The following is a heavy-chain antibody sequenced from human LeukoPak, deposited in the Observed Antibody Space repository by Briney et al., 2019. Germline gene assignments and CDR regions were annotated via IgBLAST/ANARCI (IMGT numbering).Heavy chain of an antibody. J-gene: IGHJ4*02. CDR3: ARAGGYDSSGYYFDY. CDR1: GYTFTSYY. CDR2: INPSGGST. Sequence: ASVKVSCKASGYTFTSYYMHWVRQAPGQGLEWMGIINPSGGSTSYAQKFQGRVTVTRDTSTSTVYMELSSLRSEDTAVYYCARAGGYDSSGYYFDYWGQGTLVTVSS. D-gene: IGHD3-22*01. V-gene: IGHV1-46*01.